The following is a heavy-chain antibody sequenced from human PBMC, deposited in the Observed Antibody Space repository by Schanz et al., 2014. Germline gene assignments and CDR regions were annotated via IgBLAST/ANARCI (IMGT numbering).Heavy chain of an antibody. Sequence: QVQLVESGGGLVKPGGSLRLSCAASGFIFNDYYMNWIRQAPGKGLEWLSYISRDGTTSYYADSVKGRFTISRDNAKNSLYLEMTSLRGEDTAVYYCARENLNWAAFDIWGQGTVVTVSS. J-gene: IGHJ3*02. CDR3: ARENLNWAAFDI. CDR2: ISRDGTTS. D-gene: IGHD7-27*01. V-gene: IGHV3-11*01. CDR1: GFIFNDYY.